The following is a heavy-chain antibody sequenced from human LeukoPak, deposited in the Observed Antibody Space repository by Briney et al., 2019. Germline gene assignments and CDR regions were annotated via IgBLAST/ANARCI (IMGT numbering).Heavy chain of an antibody. V-gene: IGHV3-48*01. Sequence: GGSLRLSCAASGFTFSSYSMTWVRQAPGKGLEWVSYISSSSSTIYYADSVKGRFTISRDNAKNSLYLQMNSLRAEDTAVYYCARGRFRNYYDSSGYQNRNGFDPWGQGTLVTVSS. CDR1: GFTFSSYS. D-gene: IGHD3-22*01. CDR2: ISSSSSTI. J-gene: IGHJ5*02. CDR3: ARGRFRNYYDSSGYQNRNGFDP.